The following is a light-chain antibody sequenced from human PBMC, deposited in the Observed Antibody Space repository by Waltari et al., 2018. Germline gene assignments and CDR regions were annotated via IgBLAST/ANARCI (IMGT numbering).Light chain of an antibody. Sequence: QSALTQPPPASGTPAQSVTISCTWTSSDVCTTNRVPWYQQSPGSAPKLLIYEVTNRPSGVPDRFSGTKSGNTASLTISGLQAEDEADYYCCFYTSRFYVFGPGTKVTVL. CDR3: CFYTSRFYV. CDR2: EVT. CDR1: SSDVCTTNR. V-gene: IGLV2-18*01. J-gene: IGLJ1*01.